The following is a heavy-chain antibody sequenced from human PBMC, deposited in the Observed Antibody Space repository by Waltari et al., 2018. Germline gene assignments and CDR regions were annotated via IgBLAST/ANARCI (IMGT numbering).Heavy chain of an antibody. J-gene: IGHJ4*02. CDR3: AKALTLSSTWDMH. V-gene: IGHV3-53*01. D-gene: IGHD6-13*01. CDR1: GFTVSSNY. Sequence: EVQLVESGGGLIQPGGSLRLSCAASGFTVSSNYMSWVRQAPGKGLEWVSVIYSGGSTYYADSVKGRFTISRDNSKNTLFLQMDSLRAEDTAVYYCAKALTLSSTWDMHWGQGTLVTVSS. CDR2: IYSGGST.